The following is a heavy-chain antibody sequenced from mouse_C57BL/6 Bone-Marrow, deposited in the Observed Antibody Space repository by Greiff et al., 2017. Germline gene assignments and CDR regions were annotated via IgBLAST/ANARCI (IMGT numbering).Heavy chain of an antibody. J-gene: IGHJ3*01. V-gene: IGHV1-15*01. Sequence: VKLVESGAELVRPGASVTLSCKASGYTFTDYEMHWVKQTPVHGLEWIGAIDPETGGTAYNQKFKGKAILTADKSSSTAYMELRSLTSEDSAVYYCTRLTGMGFAYWGQGTLVTVSA. CDR3: TRLTGMGFAY. CDR2: IDPETGGT. D-gene: IGHD4-1*01. CDR1: GYTFTDYE.